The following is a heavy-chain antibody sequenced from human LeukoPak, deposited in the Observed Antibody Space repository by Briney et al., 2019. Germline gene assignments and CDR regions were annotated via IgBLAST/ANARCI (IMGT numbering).Heavy chain of an antibody. CDR1: GFTFSSFA. Sequence: GGSLRLSCVDSGFTFSSFATSWVRQAPGRGLEWVSTISSSGSTTYYIDSVKGRFTISRDNSRNTLYLQLNSLRGEDTAVYYCARETPAFDYWGQGTLVTVS. CDR3: ARETPAFDY. J-gene: IGHJ4*02. V-gene: IGHV3-23*01. D-gene: IGHD4-23*01. CDR2: ISSSGSTT.